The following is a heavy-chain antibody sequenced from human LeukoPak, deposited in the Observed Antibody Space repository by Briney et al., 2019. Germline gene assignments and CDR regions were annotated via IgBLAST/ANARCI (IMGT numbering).Heavy chain of an antibody. CDR2: INDSGSF. CDR3: ARTGYSGYPYFYYYMDV. V-gene: IGHV4-34*01. CDR1: GGSFSRYH. J-gene: IGHJ6*03. D-gene: IGHD5-12*01. Sequence: SETLSLTCAVYGGSFSRYHWSWIRQPPGKGLEWIGEINDSGSFSYNPSLESRVTISVDTSKNQFSLRLTSVTAADTAVYYCARTGYSGYPYFYYYMDVWGKGTTVTVSS.